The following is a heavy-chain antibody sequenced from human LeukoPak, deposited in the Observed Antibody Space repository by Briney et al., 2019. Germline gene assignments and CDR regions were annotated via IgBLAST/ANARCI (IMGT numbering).Heavy chain of an antibody. Sequence: SETLSLTCAVYGGSFSGYYWNWIRQPPGKGLEWIGEINHSGTTKYNPSLKSRVTISVDPSKNQFSLKLSSVTAADTAVYYCARGTTPQRWLQFHYYYYMDVWGKGTTVTISS. V-gene: IGHV4-34*01. CDR1: GGSFSGYY. CDR3: ARGTTPQRWLQFHYYYYMDV. J-gene: IGHJ6*03. D-gene: IGHD5-24*01. CDR2: INHSGTT.